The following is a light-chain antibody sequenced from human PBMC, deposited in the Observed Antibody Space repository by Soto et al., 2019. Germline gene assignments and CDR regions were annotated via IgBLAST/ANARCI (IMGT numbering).Light chain of an antibody. CDR3: MQALHTPYT. CDR1: QSLLQSNGYNY. Sequence: DIVMTQSPLSLPVTPGEPASISCRSSQSLLQSNGYNYLDWYLQKPGQSPQLLIYLGSNRASGVHDRFSGSGSGKDFTLKISRVEAEDVGVYYCMQALHTPYTFGQGPKLEIK. CDR2: LGS. J-gene: IGKJ2*01. V-gene: IGKV2-28*01.